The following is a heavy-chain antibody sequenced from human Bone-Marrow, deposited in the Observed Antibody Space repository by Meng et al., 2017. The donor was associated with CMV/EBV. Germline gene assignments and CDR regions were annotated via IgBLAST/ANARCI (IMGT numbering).Heavy chain of an antibody. Sequence: ASVKVSCKASGYTFTGYYMHWVRQAPGQGLEWMGWINPNSGGTNYAQKFQGRVTMTRDTSISTAYMELSRLRSDDTAVYYCARDLDIVVVPAALNWFDPWGQGTLVTSPQ. CDR3: ARDLDIVVVPAALNWFDP. CDR2: INPNSGGT. D-gene: IGHD2-2*03. J-gene: IGHJ5*02. CDR1: GYTFTGYY. V-gene: IGHV1-2*02.